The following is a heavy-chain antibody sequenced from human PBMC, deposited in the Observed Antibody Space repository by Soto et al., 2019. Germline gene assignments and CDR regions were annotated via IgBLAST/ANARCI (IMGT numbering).Heavy chain of an antibody. CDR1: GDSVSNNSAA. J-gene: IGHJ3*02. D-gene: IGHD2-8*01. CDR3: AREDCTNGVCYTSSTAFDI. V-gene: IGHV6-1*01. Sequence: SQTLSLTCAISGDSVSNNSAAWNWIRQSPSRGLEWLGRTYYRSKWYNDYAVSVKSRITINPDTSKNQFSLQLNSVTPEDTAVYYCAREDCTNGVCYTSSTAFDIWGQGTMVTVSS. CDR2: TYYRSKWYN.